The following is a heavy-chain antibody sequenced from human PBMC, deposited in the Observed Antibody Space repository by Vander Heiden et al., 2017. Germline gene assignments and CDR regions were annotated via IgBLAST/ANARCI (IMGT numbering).Heavy chain of an antibody. CDR1: GFTFSSYA. Sequence: EVQLLESGGGLVQPGGSLRLSCAASGFTFSSYAMGWVRQAPGKGLEWVSASSGSGGSTYYADSVKGRFTISRDNSKNTLYLQMNSLRAEDTAVYYCAKNIVVVPAAIRYYYGMDVWGQGTTVTVSS. D-gene: IGHD2-2*02. V-gene: IGHV3-23*01. CDR2: SSGSGGST. CDR3: AKNIVVVPAAIRYYYGMDV. J-gene: IGHJ6*02.